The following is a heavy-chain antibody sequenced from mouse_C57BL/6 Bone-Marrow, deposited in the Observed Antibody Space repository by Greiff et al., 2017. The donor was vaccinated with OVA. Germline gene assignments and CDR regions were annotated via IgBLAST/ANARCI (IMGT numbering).Heavy chain of an antibody. D-gene: IGHD1-1*01. V-gene: IGHV1-22*01. CDR1: GYTFTDYN. Sequence: VQLQQSGPELVKPGASVKMSCKASGYTFTDYNMHWVKQSHGKSLEWIGYINPNNGGTSYNQKFKGKATLTVNKSSSTAYMELRSLTSEDSAVYYCARTSITTVVAPFAYWGQGTLVTVSA. CDR3: ARTSITTVVAPFAY. CDR2: INPNNGGT. J-gene: IGHJ3*01.